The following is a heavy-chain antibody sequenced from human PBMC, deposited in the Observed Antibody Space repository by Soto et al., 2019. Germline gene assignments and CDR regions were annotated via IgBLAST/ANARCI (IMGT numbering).Heavy chain of an antibody. CDR1: GGSLSGYY. CDR3: ASSEYYYDSSGYSFNA. J-gene: IGHJ4*02. CDR2: IYYTGTT. D-gene: IGHD3-22*01. V-gene: IGHV4-59*01. Sequence: SETLSLTCTVSGGSLSGYYWTWTRQPPGKGLEWIGYIYYTGTTNYNPSLKSRVTISVDTPKNQFSLKLSSVTAADTAVYYCASSEYYYDSSGYSFNAWGQGTLVTVS.